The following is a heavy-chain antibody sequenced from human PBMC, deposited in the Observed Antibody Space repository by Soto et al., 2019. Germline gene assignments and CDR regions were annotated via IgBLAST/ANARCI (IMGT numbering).Heavy chain of an antibody. CDR2: IMPFFNTA. CDR3: RRTLWEDSLLETAAKHYFYCLDV. V-gene: IGHV1-69*06. J-gene: IGHJ6*02. CDR1: GDTFTNYA. Sequence: QVQLVQTGTEVKKPGSSVKVSCKSSGDTFTNYAISWVRQAPAQVLDWLGGIMPFFNTANYAQKFQGRIRMTADKATDTVYSDLSSVTSKDTAIYYCRRTLWEDSLLETAAKHYFYCLDVWGQGTAVTVSS. D-gene: IGHD5-18*01.